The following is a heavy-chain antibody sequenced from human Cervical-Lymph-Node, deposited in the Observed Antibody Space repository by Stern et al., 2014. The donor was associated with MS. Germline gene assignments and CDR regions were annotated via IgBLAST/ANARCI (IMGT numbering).Heavy chain of an antibody. D-gene: IGHD3-22*01. J-gene: IGHJ4*01. CDR2: IRSKANSYAT. V-gene: IGHV3-73*02. CDR3: LYYYDSSGYYYFDY. Sequence: EVQLVESGGGLVQPGGSLKLSCAASGFTFSGSAMHWVRQASGKGLEWVGRIRSKANSYATAYAASVKGRFTISRDDSKNTAYLQMNSLKTEDTAVYYCLYYYDSSGYYYFDYWGQEPWSPSPQ. CDR1: GFTFSGSA.